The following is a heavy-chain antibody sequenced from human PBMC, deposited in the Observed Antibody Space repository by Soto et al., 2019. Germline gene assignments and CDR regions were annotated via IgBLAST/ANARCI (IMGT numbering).Heavy chain of an antibody. CDR2: INHSGST. CDR3: ARTVLNWNYRTFDY. CDR1: GGSFSGYY. D-gene: IGHD1-7*01. V-gene: IGHV4-34*01. J-gene: IGHJ4*02. Sequence: ASETLSLTCAVYGGSFSGYYWSWNRQPPGKGLEWIGEINHSGSTNYNPSLKSRVTISVDTSKNQFSLKLSSVTAADTAVYYCARTVLNWNYRTFDYWGQGTLVTVSS.